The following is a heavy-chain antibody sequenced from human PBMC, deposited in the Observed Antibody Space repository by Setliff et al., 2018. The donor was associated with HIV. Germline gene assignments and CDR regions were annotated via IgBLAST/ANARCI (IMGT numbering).Heavy chain of an antibody. Sequence: ASVKVSCKASGGAFSSYAMHWVRQAPGQGLEWMGIINPSDNRTYYAQKFQGRVTITADVSTSTIYMELSSLTSEDTAVYYCARGADGDYRYYMDVWGRGTTVTVSS. CDR2: INPSDNRT. J-gene: IGHJ6*03. CDR1: GGAFSSYA. D-gene: IGHD4-17*01. V-gene: IGHV1-46*01. CDR3: ARGADGDYRYYMDV.